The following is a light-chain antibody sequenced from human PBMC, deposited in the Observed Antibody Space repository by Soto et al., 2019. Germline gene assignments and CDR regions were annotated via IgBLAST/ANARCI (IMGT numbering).Light chain of an antibody. V-gene: IGLV2-14*01. CDR3: SSYISSNTLEV. J-gene: IGLJ1*01. CDR1: SRGVGGSNY. Sequence: QSALIQPASVSGSPGQAITISCTGTSRGVGGSNYVSWYQHHPHRAPKLLIYEVNYRPSGVSSRFSGSKSGNTAFLTISGLQAEDEADYYCSSYISSNTLEVFGVGTKLTVL. CDR2: EVN.